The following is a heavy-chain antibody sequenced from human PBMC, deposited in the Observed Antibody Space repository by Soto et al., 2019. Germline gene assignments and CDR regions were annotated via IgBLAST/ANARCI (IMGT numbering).Heavy chain of an antibody. CDR2: ISGSGGST. J-gene: IGHJ3*02. CDR1: GFTFSSYA. CDR3: AKEGEATNDAFDI. Sequence: GGSLRLSCAASGFTFSSYAMSWVRQAPGKGLEWVSAISGSGGSTYSADSGKGRFTISRDNSKNTLYLQMNSLRAEDTAVYYCAKEGEATNDAFDIWGQGTMVTVSS. V-gene: IGHV3-23*01. D-gene: IGHD5-12*01.